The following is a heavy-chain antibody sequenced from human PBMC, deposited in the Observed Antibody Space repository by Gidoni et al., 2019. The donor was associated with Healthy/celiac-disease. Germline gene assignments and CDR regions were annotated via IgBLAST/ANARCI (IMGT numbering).Heavy chain of an antibody. D-gene: IGHD1-1*01. CDR3: ARERYDYYYYGMDV. J-gene: IGHJ6*02. CDR1: GGSISSYY. CDR2: IYYSGST. V-gene: IGHV4-59*01. Sequence: PGLVKPSETLSLTCTVSGGSISSYYWSWIRQPPGKGLEWIGYIYYSGSTNYNPSLKSRVTISVDTSKNQFSPKLSSVTAADTAVYYCARERYDYYYYGMDVWGQGTTVTVSS.